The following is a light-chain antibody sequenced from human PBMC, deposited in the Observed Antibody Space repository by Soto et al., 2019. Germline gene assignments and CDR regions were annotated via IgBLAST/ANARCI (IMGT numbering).Light chain of an antibody. CDR3: SSYTTSYFYV. J-gene: IGLJ1*01. V-gene: IGLV2-14*01. CDR2: GVK. Sequence: QSVLTHPASVSWSPGQSITISCTGSGRDIGAYNYVSWYQQHPGKAPKLLIYGVKNRPSGVSYRFSASKSAFTASLTISGLQAEDEAHYYCSSYTTSYFYVFGPGTKVTVL. CDR1: GRDIGAYNY.